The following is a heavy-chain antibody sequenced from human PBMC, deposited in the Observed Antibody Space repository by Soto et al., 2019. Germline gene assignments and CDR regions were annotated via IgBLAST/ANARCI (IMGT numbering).Heavy chain of an antibody. V-gene: IGHV4-4*02. CDR1: GGSISSSNW. D-gene: IGHD6-13*01. J-gene: IGHJ4*02. CDR3: ARAKAAAHWILDY. Sequence: PSETLSLTCAVSGGSISSSNWWSWVRQPPGKGLEWIGEIYHSGSTNYNPSLKSRVTISVDKSKNQFSLKLSSVTAADTAVYYCARAKAAAHWILDYWGQGTLVTVSS. CDR2: IYHSGST.